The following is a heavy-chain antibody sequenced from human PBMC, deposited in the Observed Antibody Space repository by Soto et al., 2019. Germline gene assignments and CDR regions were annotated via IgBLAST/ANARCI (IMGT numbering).Heavy chain of an antibody. V-gene: IGHV5-10-1*01. J-gene: IGHJ6*02. D-gene: IGHD6-19*01. CDR3: ASIPPSIAVAGKFYYGMDV. CDR1: GYSFTSYW. CDR2: IDPSDSYT. Sequence: GESLKISCKGSGYSFTSYWISWVRQMPGKGLEWMGRIDPSDSYTNYSPSFQGHVTISADKSISTAYLQWSSLKASDTAMYYCASIPPSIAVAGKFYYGMDVWGQGTTVTVSS.